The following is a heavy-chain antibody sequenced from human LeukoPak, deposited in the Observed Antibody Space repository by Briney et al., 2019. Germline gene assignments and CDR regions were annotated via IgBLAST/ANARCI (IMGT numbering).Heavy chain of an antibody. CDR3: ARGVAQGGSYYLYYFDY. Sequence: SSETLSLTCTVSGGSISSSSYYWGWIRQPPGKGLEWIGSIYYSGSTYYNPSLKSRVTISVDTSKNQFSLKLSSVTAADTAVYYCARGVAQGGSYYLYYFDYWGQGTLVTVSS. D-gene: IGHD1-26*01. CDR2: IYYSGST. J-gene: IGHJ4*02. V-gene: IGHV4-39*07. CDR1: GGSISSSSYY.